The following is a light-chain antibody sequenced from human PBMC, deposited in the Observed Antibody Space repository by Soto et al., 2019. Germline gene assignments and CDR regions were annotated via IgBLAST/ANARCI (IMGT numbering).Light chain of an antibody. Sequence: DTVMTQSPLSLPVTPGEPASISCRSSQSLLHSNGYNYLDWYLQKPGQSPQLLIYLGSNRASGVPGRFSGSGSGTDFTLKISRVEAEDVGVYYCMQALQTPRTFGQGTKLEIK. CDR1: QSLLHSNGYNY. CDR2: LGS. CDR3: MQALQTPRT. V-gene: IGKV2-28*01. J-gene: IGKJ2*01.